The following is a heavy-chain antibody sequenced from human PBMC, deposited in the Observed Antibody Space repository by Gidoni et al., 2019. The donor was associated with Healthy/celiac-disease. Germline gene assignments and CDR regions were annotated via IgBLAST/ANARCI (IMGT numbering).Heavy chain of an antibody. D-gene: IGHD6-13*01. CDR3: ARAAAGPFDY. CDR2: IGTACDP. V-gene: IGHV3-13*05. J-gene: IGHJ4*02. CDR1: GFTFSSYD. Sequence: EVQLVESGGGLVQAGGSLRLAGAASGFTFSSYDMHWVRQATGKGLEWVSAIGTACDPYYPGSVKCLFTLSRENAKNSLYLQMNSLRAGDTAVYYCARAAAGPFDYWGQGTLVTVSS.